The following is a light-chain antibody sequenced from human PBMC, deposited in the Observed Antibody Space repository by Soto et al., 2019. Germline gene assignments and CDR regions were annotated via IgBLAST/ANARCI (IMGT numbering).Light chain of an antibody. V-gene: IGKV1-5*01. CDR1: QSIGRW. J-gene: IGKJ1*01. CDR3: QQYYSYSPT. Sequence: DIQMTQSPSTLSASVGDTVTVTCRASQSIGRWLAWYQQKPGKAPKLLIFDASTLENGVPARFSGSRSGPEISLTISSLQPDDFATYYCQQYYSYSPTFGQGTKVDIK. CDR2: DAS.